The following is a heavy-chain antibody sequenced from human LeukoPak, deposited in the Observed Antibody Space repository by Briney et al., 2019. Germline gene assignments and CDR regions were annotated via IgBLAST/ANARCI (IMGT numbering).Heavy chain of an antibody. Sequence: PGGSLRLSCAASGFTFSSYAMSWVRQAPGKGLEWVSAISGSGGSTYYADSVKGRFTISRDNSKNTLYLQMNSLRAEDTAVYYCAKVSPVAGPRYYYYGMDVWGQGTTVTVSS. D-gene: IGHD6-19*01. CDR1: GFTFSSYA. CDR2: ISGSGGST. J-gene: IGHJ6*02. V-gene: IGHV3-23*01. CDR3: AKVSPVAGPRYYYYGMDV.